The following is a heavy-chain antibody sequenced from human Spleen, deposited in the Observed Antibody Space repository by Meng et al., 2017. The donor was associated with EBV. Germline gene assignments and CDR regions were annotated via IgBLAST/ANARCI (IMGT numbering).Heavy chain of an antibody. J-gene: IGHJ5*02. CDR3: ATAHCSGGGCPGGS. V-gene: IGHV4-4*02. CDR2: IYHSGHT. D-gene: IGHD2-15*01. CDR1: GDSIDSINW. Sequence: GQRQESGPGLVKPSGTLSLTCAVSGDSIDSINWWNWVRQPPGKGLEWIGEIYHSGHTNYNPSLRSRVIMSVDKPKNQFSLDLTSVTAADTAIYYCATAHCSGGGCPGGSWGQGTLVTVSS.